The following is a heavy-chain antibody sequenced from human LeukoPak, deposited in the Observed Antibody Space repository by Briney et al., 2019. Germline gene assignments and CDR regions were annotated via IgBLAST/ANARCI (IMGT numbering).Heavy chain of an antibody. CDR1: GYTFTGYY. J-gene: IGHJ5*02. V-gene: IGHV1-2*02. D-gene: IGHD2-15*01. CDR2: INPNSGGT. CDR3: ASTGYCSGGSCYVPNWFDP. Sequence: APVKVSCKASGYTFTGYYMHWVRQAPGQGLEWMGWINPNSGGTNYAQKFQGRVTMTRDTSISTAYMELSRLRSDDTAVYYCASTGYCSGGSCYVPNWFDPWGQGTLVTVSS.